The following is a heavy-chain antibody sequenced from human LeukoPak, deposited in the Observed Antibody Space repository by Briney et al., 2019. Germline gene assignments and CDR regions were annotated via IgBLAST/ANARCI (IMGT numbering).Heavy chain of an antibody. J-gene: IGHJ6*03. CDR2: INHSGST. CDR3: ARLNDYSNYVDYYYYMDV. V-gene: IGHV4-34*01. CDR1: GGSFSGYY. D-gene: IGHD4-11*01. Sequence: PSETLSLTCAFYGGSFSGYYWSWIRQPPGKGLEWIGEINHSGSTNYNPSLKSRVTISVDTSKNQFSLKLSSVTAADTAVYYCARLNDYSNYVDYYYYMDVWGKGTTVTVSS.